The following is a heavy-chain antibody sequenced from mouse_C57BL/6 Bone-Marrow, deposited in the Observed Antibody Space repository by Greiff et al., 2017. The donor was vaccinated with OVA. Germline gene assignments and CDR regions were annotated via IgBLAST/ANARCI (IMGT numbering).Heavy chain of an antibody. Sequence: QVQLQQSGAELVRPGTSVKMSCKASGYTFTNYWIGWAKQRPGHGLEWIGDIYPGGGYTNYNEKFKGKATLTADTSSSTAYMQCSSLTSEDSAIYSCAGWGGHFDYWGQGTTLTVSS. CDR3: AGWGGHFDY. CDR1: GYTFTNYW. J-gene: IGHJ2*01. CDR2: IYPGGGYT. V-gene: IGHV1-63*01.